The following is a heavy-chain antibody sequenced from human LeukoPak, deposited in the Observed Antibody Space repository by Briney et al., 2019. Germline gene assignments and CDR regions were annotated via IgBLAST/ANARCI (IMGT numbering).Heavy chain of an antibody. D-gene: IGHD3-10*01. CDR3: ARHTGGRVLIGEFDQ. CDR2: IYYSRTT. CDR1: GGSLSSSGYY. V-gene: IGHV4-39*01. J-gene: IGHJ4*02. Sequence: PSETLSLTCAVSGGSLSSSGYYWGWIRQPPGKGLEWIGSIYYSGSTIYYSRTTYYNASLKSRVALSVDTPKNQFSLRLSSVTAADTAVYYCARHTGGRVLIGEFDQWGQGTLVIVSS.